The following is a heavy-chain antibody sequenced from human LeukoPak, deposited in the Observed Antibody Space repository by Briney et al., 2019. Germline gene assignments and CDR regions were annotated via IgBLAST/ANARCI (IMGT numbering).Heavy chain of an antibody. J-gene: IGHJ5*02. CDR2: FDPEDGET. Sequence: ASVKVSCKVSGYTLTELSMHWVRQAPGKGLEWMGGFDPEDGETIYAQKFQGRVTMTEDTSTDTAYTELSSLRSEDTAVYYCAVLGYSSGWSPFDPWGQGTLVTVSS. CDR1: GYTLTELS. V-gene: IGHV1-24*01. CDR3: AVLGYSSGWSPFDP. D-gene: IGHD6-19*01.